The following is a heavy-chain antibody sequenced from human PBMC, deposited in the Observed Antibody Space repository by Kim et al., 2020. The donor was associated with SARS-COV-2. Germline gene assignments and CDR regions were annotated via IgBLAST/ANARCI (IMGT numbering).Heavy chain of an antibody. CDR1: GFTFSLYY. CDR2: IKENIPVT. V-gene: IGHV3-48*02. CDR3: VRDPFHSFGLQY. Sequence: GGSLRLSCLASGFTFSLYYMNWVRKVPGKGLEWIAYIKENIPVTHYPDSVEGRFTISRDNAKNLLFLEMNSLRDEDTGIYYCVRDPFHSFGLQYWGRGTLVPVSP. J-gene: IGHJ4*02. D-gene: IGHD3-3*01.